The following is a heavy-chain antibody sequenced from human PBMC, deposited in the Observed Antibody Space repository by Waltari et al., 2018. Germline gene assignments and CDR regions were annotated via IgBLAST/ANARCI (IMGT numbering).Heavy chain of an antibody. D-gene: IGHD1-26*01. CDR2: IKHSGSS. J-gene: IGHJ4*02. CDR3: AGWDLKGPVPFDY. V-gene: IGHV4-34*01. Sequence: QVQLQQWGAGLLKPSETLSLTCAVYGGSFSGYYWSWIRQPPGKGLEWIGEIKHSGSSNYNTSHKSRLTISVETSKNQVSLKLSSVTAAVTAVYYCAGWDLKGPVPFDYWGQGTLVTVSS. CDR1: GGSFSGYY.